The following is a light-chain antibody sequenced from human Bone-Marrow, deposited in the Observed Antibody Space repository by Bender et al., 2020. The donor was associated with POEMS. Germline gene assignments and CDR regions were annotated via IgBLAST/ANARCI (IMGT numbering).Light chain of an antibody. CDR1: SSNFGNNA. J-gene: IGLJ3*02. Sequence: QSVLTQPPSASGTPGQSVTISCSGTSSNFGNNAANWYQHVPGTAPKLLIYSNNQRPSGVPDRFSASPSGTSASLAISGFHPDGEADYYCSSWDDSLNGWVFGGGTKLTVL. V-gene: IGLV1-44*01. CDR2: SNN. CDR3: SSWDDSLNGWV.